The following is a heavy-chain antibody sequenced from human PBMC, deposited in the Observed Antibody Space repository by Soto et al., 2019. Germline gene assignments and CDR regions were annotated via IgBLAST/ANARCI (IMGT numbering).Heavy chain of an antibody. Sequence: QVQLVQSGAEVKKPGASVKVSCKASGYTFTSYGINWVRQATGQGLEWMGWMNPNSGNTSYAQKLQGRVTVTRTTSITTAYMELGRLRSEDKAVSYYASITYHFWSSHGIDFWGQGTTVTVSS. CDR2: MNPNSGNT. D-gene: IGHD3-3*02. V-gene: IGHV1-8*01. CDR3: ASITYHFWSSHGIDF. CDR1: GYTFTSYG. J-gene: IGHJ6*02.